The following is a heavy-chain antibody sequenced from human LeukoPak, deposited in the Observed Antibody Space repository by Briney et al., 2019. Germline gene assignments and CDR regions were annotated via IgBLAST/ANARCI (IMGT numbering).Heavy chain of an antibody. CDR1: GFTFSSYA. J-gene: IGHJ4*02. D-gene: IGHD5-12*01. CDR3: AKDIGGGYGEFDY. CDR2: ISYDGSNK. Sequence: AGGSLRLSCAASGFTFSSYAMHWVRQAPGKGLEWVAVISYDGSNKYYADSVKGRFTISRDNAKNSLYLQMNSLRAEDTALYYCAKDIGGGYGEFDYWGQGTLVTVSS. V-gene: IGHV3-30-3*02.